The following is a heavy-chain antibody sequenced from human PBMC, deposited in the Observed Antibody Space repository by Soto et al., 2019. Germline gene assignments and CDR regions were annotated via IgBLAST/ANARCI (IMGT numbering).Heavy chain of an antibody. D-gene: IGHD2-15*01. CDR3: ARVGKDIIETLYHDYYGLDV. CDR1: GFIFNYYT. Sequence: GGSLSLSCAASGFIFNYYTMNWLRQAPGKGLEWVSFISRSSTTIYYADSVKGRFTISRDKAKSSLFLQMNSLRDEDTAVYYCARVGKDIIETLYHDYYGLDVWGQGTTVTVS. J-gene: IGHJ6*02. CDR2: ISRSSTTI. V-gene: IGHV3-48*02.